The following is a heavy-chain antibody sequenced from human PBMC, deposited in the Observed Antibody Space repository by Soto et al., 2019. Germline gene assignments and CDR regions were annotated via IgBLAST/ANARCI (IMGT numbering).Heavy chain of an antibody. V-gene: IGHV3-30-3*01. J-gene: IGHJ4*02. CDR2: IAYDASNT. D-gene: IGHD5-18*01. CDR3: AGALTRNPEGYRSAYG. Sequence: XGSLRLSCVVSGFTVSSFAMHWVRQAPGKGLEWVAVIAYDASNTSYTDSVKGRFSISRDNSKNTLYLQMNSLRTEDTAVYYCAGALTRNPEGYRSAYGCGQRTLVTVSS. CDR1: GFTVSSFA.